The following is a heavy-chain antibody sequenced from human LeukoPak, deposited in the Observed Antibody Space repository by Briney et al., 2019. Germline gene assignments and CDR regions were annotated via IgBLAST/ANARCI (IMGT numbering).Heavy chain of an antibody. CDR1: GFTFSSYS. CDR2: ISSSSSYI. J-gene: IGHJ3*02. V-gene: IGHV3-21*01. CDR3: ARDLHTDILYAFDI. D-gene: IGHD3-9*01. Sequence: SGGSLRLSCAASGFTFSSYSTNWVRQAPGKGLEWVSSISSSSSYIYYADSLKGRFTISRDNAKNSLYLQMNSLRAEDTAVYYCARDLHTDILYAFDIWGQGTMVTVSS.